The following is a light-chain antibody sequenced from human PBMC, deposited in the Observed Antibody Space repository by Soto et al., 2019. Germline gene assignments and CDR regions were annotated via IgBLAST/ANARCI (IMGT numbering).Light chain of an antibody. V-gene: IGLV2-11*01. CDR1: SSDVGGYNY. Sequence: QSALTQPRSVSASPGQSVTISCTGTSSDVGGYNYVSWYQHHPGKAPKLMIYGVSKRPSGVPERFSGSNSGNTATLTISRVEAGDEADYYCQVWDSSSDHRVFGGGTKLTVL. CDR3: QVWDSSSDHRV. CDR2: GVS. J-gene: IGLJ2*01.